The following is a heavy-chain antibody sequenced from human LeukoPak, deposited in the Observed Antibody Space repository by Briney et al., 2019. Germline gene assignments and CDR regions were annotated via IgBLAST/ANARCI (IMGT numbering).Heavy chain of an antibody. CDR2: VNHSGST. J-gene: IGHJ4*02. D-gene: IGHD3-22*01. V-gene: IGHV4-34*01. CDR1: GGSFSAYY. CDR3: ARVRLHYYDSSGYYFDY. Sequence: SETLSLTCAVYGGSFSAYYWSWIRQPPGKGLEWIGEVNHSGSTNYNPSLKSRVIISVDTSKNQFSLKLSSVTAADTAVYYCARVRLHYYDSSGYYFDYWGQGTLVTVSS.